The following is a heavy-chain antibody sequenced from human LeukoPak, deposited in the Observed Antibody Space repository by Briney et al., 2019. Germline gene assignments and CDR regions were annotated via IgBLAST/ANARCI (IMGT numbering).Heavy chain of an antibody. J-gene: IGHJ4*02. CDR1: GFTFSSYA. CDR3: ARERMVGYGDYVWYGDFDY. CDR2: IKQDGSEK. D-gene: IGHD4-17*01. Sequence: GGSLRLSCAASGFTFSSYAMSWVRQAPGKGLEWVANIKQDGSEKYYVDSVKGRFTISRDNAKNSLYLQMNSLRAEDTAVYYCARERMVGYGDYVWYGDFDYWGQGTLVTVSS. V-gene: IGHV3-7*01.